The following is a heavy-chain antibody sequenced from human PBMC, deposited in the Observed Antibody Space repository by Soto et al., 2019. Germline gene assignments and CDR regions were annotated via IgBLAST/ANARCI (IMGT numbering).Heavy chain of an antibody. CDR1: GYNFTSYD. J-gene: IGHJ4*02. V-gene: IGHV1-8*01. CDR3: ARGSYYDILSVSSVRSSNADS. Sequence: ASALVSCRASGYNFTSYDFNWVRQAAGQGPEGLGWMSCNSGHTGYAQKFQGRVTMTRNISRSTAYMELSRLTADDTALYYCARGSYYDILSVSSVRSSNADSWGQGTQVTVSS. D-gene: IGHD3-9*01. CDR2: MSCNSGHT.